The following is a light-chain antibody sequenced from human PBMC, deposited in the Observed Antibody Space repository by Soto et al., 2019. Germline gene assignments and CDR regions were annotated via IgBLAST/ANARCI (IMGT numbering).Light chain of an antibody. CDR2: DAS. CDR1: QSVSSY. Sequence: EIVLTQSPATLSLSPGERATLSCRASQSVSSYLAWYQQKPGQAPRLLIHDASNRATGIPARFSGSGSGTDFTLTISSLEPEDFAVYYCQQHSNWLLTFGGGTKVEIK. CDR3: QQHSNWLLT. J-gene: IGKJ4*01. V-gene: IGKV3-11*01.